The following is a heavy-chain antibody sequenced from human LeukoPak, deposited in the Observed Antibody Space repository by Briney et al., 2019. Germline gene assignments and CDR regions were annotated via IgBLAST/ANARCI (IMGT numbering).Heavy chain of an antibody. J-gene: IGHJ4*02. CDR3: ARALASGYYSYFDD. V-gene: IGHV3-53*01. D-gene: IGHD3-3*01. CDR1: GLTFIAQY. Sequence: GGSLRLSCAVSGLTFIAQYMTWVRPAPGRRLESVLLIYSGDKTYYANSVKGRFIISRDPSKNAVYLQMNNVRAEDTAVYYCARALASGYYSYFDDWGQGTLVTVSS. CDR2: IYSGDKT.